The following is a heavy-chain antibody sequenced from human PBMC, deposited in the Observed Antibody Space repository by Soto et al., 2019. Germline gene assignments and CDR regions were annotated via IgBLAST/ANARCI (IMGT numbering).Heavy chain of an antibody. CDR2: INPSGGST. D-gene: IGHD4-17*01. CDR1: GYTFTSYY. J-gene: IGHJ3*02. CDR3: ARADVYGDYARFAFDI. Sequence: ASVKVSCKASGYTFTSYYMHWVRQAPGQGLEWMGIINPSGGSTSYAQKFQGRVTMTRDTSTSTVYMELSSLRSEGTAVYYCARADVYGDYARFAFDIWGQGTMVTVSS. V-gene: IGHV1-46*01.